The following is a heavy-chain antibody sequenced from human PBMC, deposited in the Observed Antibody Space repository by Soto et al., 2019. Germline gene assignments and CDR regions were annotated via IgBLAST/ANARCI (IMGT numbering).Heavy chain of an antibody. J-gene: IGHJ5*02. CDR3: ARQRVVPATPTNWFDP. CDR1: GGSVSSRSYF. CDR2: IYYNGST. D-gene: IGHD2-15*01. V-gene: IGHV4-39*01. Sequence: QVQVQESGPGLVKPSDTLSLTCTVSGGSVSSRSYFWGWIRQSPGKGLEWIGTIYYNGSTYYNPSLKSRVTLSVDTSRSHFSLKLTSVTASDTALYYCARQRVVPATPTNWFDPWGQGTLVTVSS.